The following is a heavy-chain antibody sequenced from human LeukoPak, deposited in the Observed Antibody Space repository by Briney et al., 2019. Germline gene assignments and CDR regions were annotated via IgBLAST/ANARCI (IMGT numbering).Heavy chain of an antibody. CDR3: ARELPFDL. CDR2: IKSDGSTT. Sequence: GGSLRLSCAASGFTFSSYWMHWVRQAPGKGLVWVSRIKSDGSTTNYADSVKGRFTISSDNAKNTLYLQMNSLRAEDTAVYYCARELPFDLWGRGTLVTVSS. J-gene: IGHJ2*01. D-gene: IGHD2-21*01. CDR1: GFTFSSYW. V-gene: IGHV3-74*01.